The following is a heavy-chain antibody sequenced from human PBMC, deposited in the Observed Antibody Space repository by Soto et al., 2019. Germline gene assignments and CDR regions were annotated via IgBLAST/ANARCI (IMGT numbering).Heavy chain of an antibody. CDR1: GDSSSTYY. V-gene: IGHV4-59*01. CDR3: ARLQLVQKVIDY. D-gene: IGHD1-1*01. Sequence: SETLSLTCTVSGDSSSTYYWSWIRQPPGKGLQWIGYIFYSGGTAYNPSLKSRVTISLDMSKKQISLKLSSVTTADTATYFCARLQLVQKVIDYWGQGTLVTVSS. J-gene: IGHJ4*02. CDR2: IFYSGGT.